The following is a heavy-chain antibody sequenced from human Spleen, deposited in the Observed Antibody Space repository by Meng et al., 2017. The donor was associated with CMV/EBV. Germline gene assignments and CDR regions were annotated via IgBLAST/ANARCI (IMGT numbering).Heavy chain of an antibody. D-gene: IGHD3-22*01. Sequence: GSLRHSCTVSGGSISSYYWSWIRQPPGKGLEWIGYIYYSGSTNYNPSLKSRVTISVDTSKNQFSLKLSSVTAADTAVYYCARGNNYYDSSGYDPWGQGTLVTVSS. J-gene: IGHJ5*02. CDR2: IYYSGST. V-gene: IGHV4-59*01. CDR1: GGSISSYY. CDR3: ARGNNYYDSSGYDP.